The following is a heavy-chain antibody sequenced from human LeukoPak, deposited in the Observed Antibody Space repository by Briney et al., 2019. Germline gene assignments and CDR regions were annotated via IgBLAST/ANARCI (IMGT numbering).Heavy chain of an antibody. CDR1: GVSFSGYY. D-gene: IGHD6-13*01. V-gene: IGHV4-34*01. J-gene: IGHJ4*02. CDR2: INHSGST. Sequence: PSETLSLTCAVYGVSFSGYYWSWIRKPPGKGLEWIGEINHSGSTSYNASLTSRVTISVDTSKNQFSLKLSSVTAADTAVYSCARGDIAATGTPFDNWGQGTLVTVSS. CDR3: ARGDIAATGTPFDN.